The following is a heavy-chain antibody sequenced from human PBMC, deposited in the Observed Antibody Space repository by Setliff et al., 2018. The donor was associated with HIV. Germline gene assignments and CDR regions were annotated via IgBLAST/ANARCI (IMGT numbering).Heavy chain of an antibody. CDR1: GGSFSGYY. V-gene: IGHV4-34*01. J-gene: IGHJ4*02. Sequence: LSLTCAVYGGSFSGYYWGWIRQPPGKGLEWIGEINHSGSTNYNPSLKSRVTISVDTSKKQFSLKLSSVTAADTAVYYCARRPYYFDYWGQGTLVTVSS. CDR2: INHSGST. CDR3: ARRPYYFDY.